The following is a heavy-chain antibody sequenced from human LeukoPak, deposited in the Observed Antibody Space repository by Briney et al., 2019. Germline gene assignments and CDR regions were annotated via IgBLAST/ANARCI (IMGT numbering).Heavy chain of an antibody. D-gene: IGHD3-22*01. CDR2: ISGSISTI. V-gene: IGHV3-48*01. J-gene: IGHJ4*02. CDR3: ERGSNYDSSGQVPFDY. Sequence: GGSLRLSCAASGFTFSSYSMNWVRQAPGKGLEWGSYISGSISTIYYADSVKGRFTISRDNGKNTLYLQMNSLRAEDTAVYYCERGSNYDSSGQVPFDYWGQGTLVTVSS. CDR1: GFTFSSYS.